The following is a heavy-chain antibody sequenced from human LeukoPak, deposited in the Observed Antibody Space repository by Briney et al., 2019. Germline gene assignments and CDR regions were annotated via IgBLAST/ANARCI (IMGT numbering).Heavy chain of an antibody. CDR1: GFIFSSYG. Sequence: GGSLRLSCAASGFIFSSYGMHWVRQAPGKGLEWVAFIRYDGSNTYYADSVKGRFTISRDNSKNTLYLQMNSLRAEDTAVYYCAKEGGDYYGSGIDYWGQGTLVTVSS. CDR3: AKEGGDYYGSGIDY. D-gene: IGHD3-10*01. V-gene: IGHV3-30*02. J-gene: IGHJ4*02. CDR2: IRYDGSNT.